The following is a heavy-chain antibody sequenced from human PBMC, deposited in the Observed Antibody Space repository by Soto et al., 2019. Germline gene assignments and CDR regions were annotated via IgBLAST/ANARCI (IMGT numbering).Heavy chain of an antibody. CDR2: IRSSGNRT. Sequence: PAGSLRLSCAASGFTFSSYAMNWVRQAPGKGLEWVSGIRSSGNRTDYADSAKGRFTISRDNSKYTLYLQMNSLRAEDTAIYYCARFGSGSDAFDIWCQGTMVTV. CDR3: ARFGSGSDAFDI. D-gene: IGHD3-3*01. CDR1: GFTFSSYA. J-gene: IGHJ3*02. V-gene: IGHV3-23*01.